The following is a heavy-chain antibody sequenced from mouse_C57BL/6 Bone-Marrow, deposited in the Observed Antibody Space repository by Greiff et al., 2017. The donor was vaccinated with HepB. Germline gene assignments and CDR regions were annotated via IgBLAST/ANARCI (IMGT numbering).Heavy chain of an antibody. CDR2: IYPRSGNT. J-gene: IGHJ1*03. CDR1: GYTFTSYG. V-gene: IGHV1-81*01. Sequence: QVQPKQSGAELARPGASVKLSCKASGYTFTSYGISWVKQRTGQGLEWIGEIYPRSGNTYYNEKFKGKATLTADKSSSTAYMELRSLTSEDSAVYFCARRGDWYFDVWGTGTTVTVSS. CDR3: ARRGDWYFDV.